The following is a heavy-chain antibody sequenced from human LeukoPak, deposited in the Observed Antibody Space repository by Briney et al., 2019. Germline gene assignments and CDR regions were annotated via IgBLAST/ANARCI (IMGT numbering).Heavy chain of an antibody. J-gene: IGHJ5*02. Sequence: GGSLRLSCAASGFSFSRHWMSWVRQAPGKELEWVANMQIDGSKKYYVDSVKGRFTISRDNAKNSLYLQMNSLRAEDTAIYYCARDKGVVGTLAPWGQGTLVTVSS. V-gene: IGHV3-7*01. CDR1: GFSFSRHW. CDR3: ARDKGVVGTLAP. D-gene: IGHD1-26*01. CDR2: MQIDGSKK.